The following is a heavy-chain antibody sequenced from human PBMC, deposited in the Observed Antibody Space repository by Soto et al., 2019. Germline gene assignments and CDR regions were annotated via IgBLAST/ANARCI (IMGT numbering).Heavy chain of an antibody. V-gene: IGHV2-5*02. Sequence: QITLKESGPTLVKPTQPLTLTCTFSGFSLTSSGEGVGWIRQPPGKALEWLALIYWDDDKIYTPSLKPTLTSTKDTSKNQLVLAMTNMDPVDTATHYCAPSCRDGYVQLAFFDYRGQGALITVSS. D-gene: IGHD5-12*01. CDR1: GFSLTSSGEG. CDR3: APSCRDGYVQLAFFDY. CDR2: IYWDDDK. J-gene: IGHJ4*02.